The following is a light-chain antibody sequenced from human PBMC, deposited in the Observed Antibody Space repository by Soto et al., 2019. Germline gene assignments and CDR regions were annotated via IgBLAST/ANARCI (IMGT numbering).Light chain of an antibody. J-gene: IGKJ1*01. CDR3: QQFNSWPGT. CDR2: GPS. V-gene: IGKV3-15*01. CDR1: QSINSN. Sequence: EIVMTQSPATLSVSPGERATISCRASQSINSNLAWYQQKPGQAPRLLIYGPSTRATGIPARFSGSGSVTEYILTISSLQSEDSAVYYCQQFNSWPGTFGQGTKVEIK.